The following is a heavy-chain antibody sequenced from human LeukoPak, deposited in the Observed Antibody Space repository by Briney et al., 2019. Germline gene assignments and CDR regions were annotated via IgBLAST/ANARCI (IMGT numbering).Heavy chain of an antibody. Sequence: GASVKVSCKASGGTFSSYAISWVRQAPGQGLEWMGRIIPIFGTANYAQKFQGRVTITTDESTSTAYMELSSLRSEDTAVYYCARDRCGYYDFCSGYLSFDYWGQGTLVTVSS. CDR2: IIPIFGTA. V-gene: IGHV1-69*05. CDR1: GGTFSSYA. CDR3: ARDRCGYYDFCSGYLSFDY. D-gene: IGHD3-3*01. J-gene: IGHJ4*02.